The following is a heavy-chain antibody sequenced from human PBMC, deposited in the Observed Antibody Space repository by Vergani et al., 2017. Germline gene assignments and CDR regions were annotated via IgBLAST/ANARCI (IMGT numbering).Heavy chain of an antibody. D-gene: IGHD6-6*01. CDR3: ASTYSSSYNWFDP. Sequence: QVQLVQSGAEVKKPGASVKVSCKASGYTFTGYYMHWVRQAPGQGLEWMGRINPNSGGTNYAQKFQGRVTRTRDTSISTAYMELSRLGSDDTAVYYCASTYSSSYNWFDPWGQGTLVTVSS. V-gene: IGHV1-2*06. J-gene: IGHJ5*02. CDR2: INPNSGGT. CDR1: GYTFTGYY.